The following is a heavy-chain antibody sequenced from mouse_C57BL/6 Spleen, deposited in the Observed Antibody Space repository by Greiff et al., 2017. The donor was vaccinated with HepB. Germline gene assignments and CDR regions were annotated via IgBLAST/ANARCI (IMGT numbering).Heavy chain of an antibody. V-gene: IGHV3-6*01. D-gene: IGHD1-1*01. J-gene: IGHJ1*03. CDR3: AREHYGSSWDWYFDV. Sequence: DVKLQESGPGLVKPSQSLSLTCSVTGYSITSGYYWNWIRQFPGNKLEWMGYISYDGSNNYNPSLKNRISITRDTSKNQFFLKLNSVTTEDTATYYCAREHYGSSWDWYFDVWGTGTTVTVSS. CDR2: ISYDGSN. CDR1: GYSITSGYY.